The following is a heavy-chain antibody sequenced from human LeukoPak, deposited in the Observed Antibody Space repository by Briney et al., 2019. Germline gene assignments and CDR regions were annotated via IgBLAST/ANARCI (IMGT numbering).Heavy chain of an antibody. V-gene: IGHV1-69*06. CDR2: IIPIFGTA. J-gene: IGHJ4*02. Sequence: SVKVSCKASGGTFSSYAISWVRQAPGQGLEWMGGIIPIFGTANYAQKFQGRVTMTEDTSTDIAYMELSSLRAEDTALYYCGRTHSSSWGIIDFWGQGTLVTVSS. D-gene: IGHD6-13*01. CDR3: GRTHSSSWGIIDF. CDR1: GGTFSSYA.